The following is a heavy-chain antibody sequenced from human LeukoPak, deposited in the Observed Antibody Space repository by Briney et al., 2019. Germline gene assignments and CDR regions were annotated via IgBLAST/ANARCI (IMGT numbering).Heavy chain of an antibody. Sequence: ASVKVSCKASGYTFTIYGISWVRQAPGQGLEWMGWISDYNGNTNYAQNLQGRVTMTTDTSPSTAYMELRSLRSDDTAVYYWARDLFFYDSGGYHDTFDIWGQGTMVTVSS. J-gene: IGHJ3*02. CDR3: ARDLFFYDSGGYHDTFDI. D-gene: IGHD3-22*01. CDR2: ISDYNGNT. CDR1: GYTFTIYG. V-gene: IGHV1-18*01.